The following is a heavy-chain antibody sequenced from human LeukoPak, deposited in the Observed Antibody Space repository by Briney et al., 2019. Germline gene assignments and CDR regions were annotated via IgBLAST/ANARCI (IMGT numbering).Heavy chain of an antibody. CDR1: GFTLTRHA. CDR2: IGDRGDIT. D-gene: IGHD5-12*01. Sequence: GGSLRLSCAASGFTLTRHAMSWVRQAPGKGLEWVSVIGDRGDITYYADSVKGRFAISRDTSTNTVFLQMNSLGLDDTAVYYCAKEWLQHTKRTDHWGQGTLVTVSS. V-gene: IGHV3-23*01. J-gene: IGHJ4*02. CDR3: AKEWLQHTKRTDH.